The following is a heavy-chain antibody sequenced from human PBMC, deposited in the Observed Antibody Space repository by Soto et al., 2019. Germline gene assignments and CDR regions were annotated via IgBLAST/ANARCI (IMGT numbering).Heavy chain of an antibody. J-gene: IGHJ4*02. D-gene: IGHD1-1*01. CDR3: ARGRYGDY. V-gene: IGHV1-18*01. CDR2: ISAHNGNT. Sequence: QVHLVQSGAEVRKPGASVKVSCKGSGYTFTTYGITWVRQAPGQGLEWMGWISAHNGNTNYAQKLQGRVTVPRDTSTSTAYMELRNLRSDDTAVYYCARGRYGDYWGQGALVTVSS. CDR1: GYTFTTYG.